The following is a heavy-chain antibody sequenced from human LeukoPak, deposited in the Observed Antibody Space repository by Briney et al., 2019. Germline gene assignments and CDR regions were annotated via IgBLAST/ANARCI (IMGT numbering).Heavy chain of an antibody. CDR3: ARAPITMIVVVKGATYFDL. J-gene: IGHJ2*01. D-gene: IGHD3-22*01. CDR1: GGSISSYY. CDR2: IHYSGST. Sequence: MASETLSLTCTVSGGSISSYYWNWIRQPPGKGLEWIGYIHYSGSTNYNPSLKSRVTISVDRSKNQFSLKLSSVTAADTAVYYCARAPITMIVVVKGATYFDLWGRGTLVTVSS. V-gene: IGHV4-59*12.